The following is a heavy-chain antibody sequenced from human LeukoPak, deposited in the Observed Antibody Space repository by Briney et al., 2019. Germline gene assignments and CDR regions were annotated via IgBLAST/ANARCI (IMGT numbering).Heavy chain of an antibody. CDR1: GFTFSSYS. V-gene: IGHV3-48*04. CDR2: ISSSSSII. CDR3: ANNYYDSSGYYYPRY. J-gene: IGHJ4*02. D-gene: IGHD3-22*01. Sequence: GGSLRLSCAASGFTFSSYSMNWVRQAPGKGLEWVSYISSSSSIIYYADSVKGRFTISRDNAKNSLYLQMNSLRAEDTAVYYCANNYYDSSGYYYPRYWGQGTLVTVSS.